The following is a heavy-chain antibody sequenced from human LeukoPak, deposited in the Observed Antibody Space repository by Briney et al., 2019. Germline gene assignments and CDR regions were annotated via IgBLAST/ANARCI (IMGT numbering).Heavy chain of an antibody. CDR3: ARAYGDYNLLDY. CDR2: INPNSGGT. J-gene: IGHJ4*02. Sequence: EASVKVSCKASXYXXTGYYMHWVRQAPGQGLEWMGWINPNSGGTNYAQKFQGRVTMTRDTSISTAYMELSRLRSDDTAVYYCARAYGDYNLLDYWGQGTLVTVSS. CDR1: XYXXTGYY. V-gene: IGHV1-2*02. D-gene: IGHD4-17*01.